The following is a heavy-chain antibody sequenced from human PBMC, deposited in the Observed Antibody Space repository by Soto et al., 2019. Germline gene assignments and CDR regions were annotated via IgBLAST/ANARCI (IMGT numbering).Heavy chain of an antibody. Sequence: DVQLLQSGGGLVQPGGSLTLSCAASRFIFSDYAMNWVRQAPGKGLEWVSSIGGSNTDRYYADSVKGRFIISGDNSKNTMYLLMTSLRDDDTAVYYCAKDAVSYNGKWDWFDSWGQGTLVTVSS. D-gene: IGHD1-26*01. V-gene: IGHV3-23*01. CDR2: IGGSNTDR. CDR3: AKDAVSYNGKWDWFDS. CDR1: RFIFSDYA. J-gene: IGHJ5*01.